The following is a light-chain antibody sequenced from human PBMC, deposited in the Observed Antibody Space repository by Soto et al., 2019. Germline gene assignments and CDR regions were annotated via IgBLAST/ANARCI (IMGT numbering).Light chain of an antibody. V-gene: IGKV1-6*01. Sequence: AIQMTQSPPSLSASVGDRVTITCRASQGIRNDLNWYQQKPGKAPKLLIYGASSLHSGVPSRFSGSGSGTDFTLTISSLQPEDFATYYCLQDYSYPRAFGQGTKVDLK. CDR2: GAS. CDR1: QGIRND. J-gene: IGKJ1*01. CDR3: LQDYSYPRA.